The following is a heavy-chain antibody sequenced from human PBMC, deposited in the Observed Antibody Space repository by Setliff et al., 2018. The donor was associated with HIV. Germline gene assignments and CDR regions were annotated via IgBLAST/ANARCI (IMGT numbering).Heavy chain of an antibody. Sequence: SEALSLTCTVSGGSVSSSSYYWGWIRQPTGKGLEWIGTIYYSGDTQYNPSFKTRVIMSVDTSKNQFSLRLISVTAADTAVYYCARMEATRPPRGLDYWGPGTLVTVSS. CDR1: GGSVSSSSYY. J-gene: IGHJ4*02. CDR2: IYYSGDT. V-gene: IGHV4-39*01. CDR3: ARMEATRPPRGLDY. D-gene: IGHD6-6*01.